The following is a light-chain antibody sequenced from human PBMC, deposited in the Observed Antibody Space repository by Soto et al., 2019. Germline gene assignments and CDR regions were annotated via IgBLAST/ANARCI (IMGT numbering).Light chain of an antibody. CDR1: QSVSSSY. Sequence: EIVLTQSPGTLSLSPGERATLSCRASQSVSSSYLGWYQQKPGQAPRLLIYGASSRATGIPDRFSGSGSGTDFTLTISRLEPEDFAVYYCQQYKNWPLTFGGGTRVEIK. J-gene: IGKJ4*01. CDR2: GAS. CDR3: QQYKNWPLT. V-gene: IGKV3-20*01.